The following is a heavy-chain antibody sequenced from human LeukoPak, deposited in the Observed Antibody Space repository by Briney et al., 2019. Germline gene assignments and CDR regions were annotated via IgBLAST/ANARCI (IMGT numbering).Heavy chain of an antibody. Sequence: KTSETLSLTCTVSGGSISSYYWSWIRQPPGKGLEWIGYIYYSGSTNYNPSLKSRVTISVDTSKNQFSLKLSSVTAADTAVYYCARERRYSSSWYGYEVDYYYGMDVWGQGTTVTVSS. V-gene: IGHV4-59*01. CDR1: GGSISSYY. CDR2: IYYSGST. J-gene: IGHJ6*02. CDR3: ARERRYSSSWYGYEVDYYYGMDV. D-gene: IGHD6-13*01.